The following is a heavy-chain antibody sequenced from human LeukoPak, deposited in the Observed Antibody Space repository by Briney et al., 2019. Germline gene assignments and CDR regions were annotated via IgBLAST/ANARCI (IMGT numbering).Heavy chain of an antibody. J-gene: IGHJ4*02. CDR1: GFTFSSYA. Sequence: GGSLRLSCAASGFTFSSYAMSWVRQAPGKGLEWVSAISGSGGSTYYADSVKGRFTISRDNSKNTLYLQMNSLRAEDTAVYYCARSPVWGSYRYLWDWGQGTLVTVSS. D-gene: IGHD3-16*02. CDR3: ARSPVWGSYRYLWD. V-gene: IGHV3-23*01. CDR2: ISGSGGST.